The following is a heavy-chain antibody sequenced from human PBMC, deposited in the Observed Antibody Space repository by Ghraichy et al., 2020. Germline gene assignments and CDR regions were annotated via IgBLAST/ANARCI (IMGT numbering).Heavy chain of an antibody. Sequence: SVKVSCKASGGTFSSYAISWVRQAPGQGLEWMGRIIPILGIANYAQKFQGRVTITADKSTSTAYMELSSLRSEDTAVYYCARDTGDSSGYSTYYFDYWGHGTLVTVSS. CDR2: IIPILGIA. J-gene: IGHJ4*01. CDR1: GGTFSSYA. CDR3: ARDTGDSSGYSTYYFDY. D-gene: IGHD3-22*01. V-gene: IGHV1-69*04.